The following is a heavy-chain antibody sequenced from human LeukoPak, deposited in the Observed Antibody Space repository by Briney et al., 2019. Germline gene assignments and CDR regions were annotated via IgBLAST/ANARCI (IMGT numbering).Heavy chain of an antibody. J-gene: IGHJ4*02. CDR2: ISGSGGST. Sequence: GGSLRLSCAASGFNFRVYGMHWVRQAPGKGLEWVSAISGSGGSTYYADSVKGRFTISRDNSKNTLYLQMNRLRAEDTAVYYCAKGRHIAVVTATYFDYWGQGTLVTVSS. CDR3: AKGRHIAVVTATYFDY. CDR1: GFNFRVYG. V-gene: IGHV3-23*01. D-gene: IGHD2-21*02.